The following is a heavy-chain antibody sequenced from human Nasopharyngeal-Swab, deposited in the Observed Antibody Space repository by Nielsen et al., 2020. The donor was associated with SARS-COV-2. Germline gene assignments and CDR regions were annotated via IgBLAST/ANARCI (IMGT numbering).Heavy chain of an antibody. CDR3: AMIAAAGHFDY. V-gene: IGHV3-30*03. D-gene: IGHD6-13*01. CDR1: GFTFSSYG. J-gene: IGHJ4*02. CDR2: ISYDGSNK. Sequence: GESLKISCAASGFTFSSYGMHWVRQAPGKGLEWVAVISYDGSNKYYADSVKGRFTISRDNSKNTLYLQMNSLRAEDTAVYSCAMIAAAGHFDYWGQGTLVTVSS.